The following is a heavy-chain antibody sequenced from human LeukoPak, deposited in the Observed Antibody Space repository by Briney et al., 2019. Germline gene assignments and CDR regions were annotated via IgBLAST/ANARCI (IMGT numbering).Heavy chain of an antibody. Sequence: GASVKVSCKTSGYTFTRFGFNWMRQAPAQGLEWMGWISAYNGNTNYAQKLQGRVTMTTDTSTSTAYMELRSLRSDDTAVYYCARDRYSGSYYLHYWGQGTLVTVSS. CDR3: ARDRYSGSYYLHY. CDR1: GYTFTRFG. V-gene: IGHV1-18*01. CDR2: ISAYNGNT. D-gene: IGHD1-26*01. J-gene: IGHJ4*02.